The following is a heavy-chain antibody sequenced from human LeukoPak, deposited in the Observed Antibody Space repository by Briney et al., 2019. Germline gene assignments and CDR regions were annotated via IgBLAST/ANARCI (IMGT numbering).Heavy chain of an antibody. CDR2: FYTSGST. Sequence: SETLSLTCTVSGGSISSYYWSWIRQPAGKGLEWIGRFYTSGSTNYNPSLKSRVTMSVDTSKNQFSLKLSSVTAADTAVYYCARDSLAIAAAGSGFDYWGQGTLVTVSS. D-gene: IGHD6-13*01. CDR3: ARDSLAIAAAGSGFDY. CDR1: GGSISSYY. J-gene: IGHJ4*02. V-gene: IGHV4-4*07.